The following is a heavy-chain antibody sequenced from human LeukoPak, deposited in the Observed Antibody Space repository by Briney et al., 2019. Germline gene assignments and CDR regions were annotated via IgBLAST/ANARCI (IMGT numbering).Heavy chain of an antibody. D-gene: IGHD5-12*01. J-gene: IGHJ4*02. V-gene: IGHV4-31*03. CDR2: IYYSGST. CDR3: ARAVGYSGYGVAY. Sequence: SETLSLTCTVSGGSISSGGYYWSWIRQHPGKGMEWIGYIYYSGSTYYNPSLKSRVTIAVDTSKNQFSLKLSSVTAADTAVYYCARAVGYSGYGVAYWGQGTLVTVSS. CDR1: GGSISSGGYY.